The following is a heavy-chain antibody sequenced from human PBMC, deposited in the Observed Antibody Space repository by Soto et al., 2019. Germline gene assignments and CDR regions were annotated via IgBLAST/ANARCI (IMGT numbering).Heavy chain of an antibody. D-gene: IGHD3-16*01. CDR2: IIPIFGTA. J-gene: IGHJ3*02. V-gene: IGHV1-69*06. CDR3: ASSAYDYVFRCSLDAFEI. Sequence: QGQLVQSGADVKKPGASVKGSCKACVGTVSSYAISWVRQAPGQGLEWMGGIIPIFGTAKYEQQFQGRVTISAEKSTRADYMQLSSHRSEDTGVDYGASSAYDYVFRCSLDAFEILGEVRMV. CDR1: VGTVSSYA.